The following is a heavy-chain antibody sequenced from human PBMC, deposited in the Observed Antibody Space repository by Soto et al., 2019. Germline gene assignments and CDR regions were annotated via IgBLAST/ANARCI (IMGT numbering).Heavy chain of an antibody. CDR3: ARDPEYCSNFVCFDYYYYGTDA. V-gene: IGHV3-48*03. D-gene: IGHD2-8*01. Sequence: PGGSLRLSCAASGFTFSDYEMNWVRQAPGKELEWVAYISGSGSTIYYADSVKGRFTISRDNAKNSLSLQMNSLRAEDTAVYYCARDPEYCSNFVCFDYYYYGTDAWRHGPTVT. CDR1: GFTFSDYE. J-gene: IGHJ6*02. CDR2: ISGSGSTI.